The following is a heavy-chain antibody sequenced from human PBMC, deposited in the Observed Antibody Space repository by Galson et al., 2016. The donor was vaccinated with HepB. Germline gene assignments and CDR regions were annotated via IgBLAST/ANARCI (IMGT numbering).Heavy chain of an antibody. CDR3: ARAKYNLLTGYYSGLDN. J-gene: IGHJ4*02. CDR2: IHPSGAYT. CDR1: DNTFSKDY. V-gene: IGHV1-46*04. Sequence: SVKVSCKASDNTFSKDYIHWVRQAPGQGLQWLGTIHPSGAYTTYAQRVDGRVTMTRDTATNTVYMELNALTSKDTAVYYCARAKYNLLTGYYSGLDNWGQGTLVTVSS. D-gene: IGHD3-9*01.